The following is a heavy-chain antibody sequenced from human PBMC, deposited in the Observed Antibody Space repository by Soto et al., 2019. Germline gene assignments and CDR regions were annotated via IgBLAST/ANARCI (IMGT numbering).Heavy chain of an antibody. J-gene: IGHJ4*02. V-gene: IGHV1-18*04. CDR2: ISTYNGNT. Sequence: ASVKVSCKASGYIFRSYGITWVRQAPGQGLEWMGWISTYNGNTNYAQKLQGRVTLTTDTSTTTAYMELRSLRSDDTAMYYCARDQGATTAFDYWGQGTLVTVSS. CDR3: ARDQGATTAFDY. CDR1: GYIFRSYG. D-gene: IGHD1-26*01.